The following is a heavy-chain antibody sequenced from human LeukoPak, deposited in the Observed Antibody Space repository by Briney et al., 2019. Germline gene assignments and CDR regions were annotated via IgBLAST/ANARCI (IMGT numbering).Heavy chain of an antibody. V-gene: IGHV4-39*07. CDR1: GGSISSSSYY. Sequence: PSETLSLTCTVSGGSISSSSYYWGWIRQPPGKGLEWIGSIYYSGSTYYNPSLKSRVTISVDTSKNQLSLKLSSVTAADTAVYYCARDPSITIFGVVPSSANYYYYYMDVWGKGTTVTVSS. CDR2: IYYSGST. CDR3: ARDPSITIFGVVPSSANYYYYYMDV. D-gene: IGHD3-3*01. J-gene: IGHJ6*03.